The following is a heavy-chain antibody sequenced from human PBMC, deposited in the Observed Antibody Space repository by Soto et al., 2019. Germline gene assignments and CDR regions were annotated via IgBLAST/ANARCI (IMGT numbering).Heavy chain of an antibody. CDR1: GGTFSNYT. CDR3: ARSSPYIVVRKPTGNQDYYGMDV. Sequence: QVQLVQSGAEVKKPGSSVKVFCKASGGTFSNYTISWVRQAPGQGLEWMGGIIPVFGTTDYEQKFQGRVTITAEGSTGTAYMKLGSLRSADTAVYYCARSSPYIVVRKPTGNQDYYGMDVWGQGTTVTVSS. D-gene: IGHD2-2*01. V-gene: IGHV1-69*01. CDR2: IIPVFGTT. J-gene: IGHJ6*02.